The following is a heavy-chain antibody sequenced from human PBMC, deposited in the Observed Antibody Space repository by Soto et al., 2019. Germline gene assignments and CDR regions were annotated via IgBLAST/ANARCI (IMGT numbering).Heavy chain of an antibody. CDR2: VHVSGGT. J-gene: IGHJ6*02. D-gene: IGHD2-2*01. Sequence: SETLSLTCSVSGESISNFYWSWIRQPAGKGLEWIGHVHVSGGTNYNAPLQSRVTMSVDTSNNHVSLQLRSLTAADTAVYYCARDRYAWYPGFDLDVWGPGTAVTVSS. CDR3: ARDRYAWYPGFDLDV. V-gene: IGHV4-4*07. CDR1: GESISNFY.